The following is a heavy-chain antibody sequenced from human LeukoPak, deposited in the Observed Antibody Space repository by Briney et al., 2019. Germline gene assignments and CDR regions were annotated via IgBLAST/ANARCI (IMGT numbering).Heavy chain of an antibody. D-gene: IGHD5-12*01. CDR1: GGSFGGYY. CDR3: ARGPVRVATKSKPLDY. V-gene: IGHV4-34*01. J-gene: IGHJ4*02. CDR2: INHSGST. Sequence: SETLSLTCAVYGGSFGGYYWSWIRQLPGKGLEWIGEINHSGSTNYNPSLKSRVTISVDTSKNQFSLKLSSVTAADTAVYYCARGPVRVATKSKPLDYWGQGTLVTVSS.